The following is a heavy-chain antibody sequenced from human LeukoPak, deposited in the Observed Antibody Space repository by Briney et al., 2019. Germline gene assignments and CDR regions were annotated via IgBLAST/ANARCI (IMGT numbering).Heavy chain of an antibody. CDR1: GFIFSSYW. V-gene: IGHV3-7*01. D-gene: IGHD6-13*01. CDR3: ARALEAGIFDI. Sequence: PGGSLRLPCAASGFIFSSYWMAWVRQAPGKGLEWVANIKEDETAKYYVDSVRGRFTSSRDNAKNSLYLQMNSLRAEDTAVYYCARALEAGIFDIWGQGTLVTVSS. J-gene: IGHJ3*02. CDR2: IKEDETAK.